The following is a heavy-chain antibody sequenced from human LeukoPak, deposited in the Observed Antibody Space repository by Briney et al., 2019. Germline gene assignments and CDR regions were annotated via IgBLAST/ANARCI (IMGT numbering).Heavy chain of an antibody. J-gene: IGHJ6*03. CDR2: ISSSSTTI. V-gene: IGHV3-48*01. CDR1: GFTFSSYS. CDR3: ATGEDYFYYMDV. D-gene: IGHD3-10*01. Sequence: GGSLRLSCAASGFTFSSYSMNWVRQAPGKGLEWVSYISSSSTTIYYADSVKGRFTISRDNAENSLYLQMHSLRAEDTAIYYCATGEDYFYYMDVWGKGTTVTVSS.